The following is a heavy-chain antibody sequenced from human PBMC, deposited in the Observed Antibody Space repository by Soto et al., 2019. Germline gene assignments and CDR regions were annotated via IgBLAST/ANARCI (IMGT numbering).Heavy chain of an antibody. V-gene: IGHV3-74*01. J-gene: IGHJ1*01. CDR2: ISTDAGST. CDR1: GFTFSSYW. CDR3: ARLPNKSPQN. Sequence: EVQLVESGGGLVQPGRSLRLSCAASGFTFSSYWMHWVRQAPGKGLVWVSSISTDAGSTSYADPVKGRFTISRDNAKNTLYLQMNSVRAEDTAVYYCARLPNKSPQNWGQGTLVIVSP.